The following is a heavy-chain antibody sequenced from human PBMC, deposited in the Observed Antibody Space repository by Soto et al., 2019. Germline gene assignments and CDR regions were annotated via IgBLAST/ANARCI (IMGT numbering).Heavy chain of an antibody. J-gene: IGHJ6*02. V-gene: IGHV6-1*01. D-gene: IGHD6-13*01. CDR2: TYYRSKWYN. Sequence: SQTLSLTCAISGDSVSSNSAAWNWIRQSPSRGLEWRGRTYYRSKWYNDYAVSVKSRITINPDTSKNQFSLQLNSVTPEDTAVYYCARDGIAAADTYYYYGMDVWGQGTTVTVSS. CDR3: ARDGIAAADTYYYYGMDV. CDR1: GDSVSSNSAA.